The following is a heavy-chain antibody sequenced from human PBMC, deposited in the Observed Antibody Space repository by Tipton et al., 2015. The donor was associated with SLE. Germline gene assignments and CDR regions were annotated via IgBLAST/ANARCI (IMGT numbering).Heavy chain of an antibody. D-gene: IGHD2-2*03. J-gene: IGHJ4*02. CDR1: GGTLSPYA. V-gene: IGHV1-69*05. CDR2: IIPIFGTS. Sequence: QLVQSGAEVKKPGSSVKVSCKASGGTLSPYALTWLRQAPGQGLEWMAGIIPIFGTSNYAQKFQGRVTITTDESTTTAYMELISLRSEDTAVYYCARDGGYCSSTSCYSGGYFAYWGQGTLVTVSS. CDR3: ARDGGYCSSTSCYSGGYFAY.